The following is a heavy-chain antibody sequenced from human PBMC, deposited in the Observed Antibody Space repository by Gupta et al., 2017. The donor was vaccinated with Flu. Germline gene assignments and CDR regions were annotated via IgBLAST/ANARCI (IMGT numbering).Heavy chain of an antibody. D-gene: IGHD3-9*01. CDR1: GVTFSSYA. Sequence: EVQRCESGGGVVERGGSLRVSCVHSGVTFSSYAMSWVRQAPGKGLEWVSAISGSGGSTYYADSVKGRFTISRDNSKNTLYLQMNSLRAEDTAVYYCAKRTYYDILIGYWGQGTLVTVSS. CDR3: AKRTYYDILIGY. CDR2: ISGSGGST. J-gene: IGHJ4*02. V-gene: IGHV3-23*01.